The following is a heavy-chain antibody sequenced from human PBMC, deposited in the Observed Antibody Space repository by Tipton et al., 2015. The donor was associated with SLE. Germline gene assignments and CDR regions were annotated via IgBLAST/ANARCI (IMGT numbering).Heavy chain of an antibody. CDR1: GGSISSSLYY. Sequence: TLSLTCTVSGGSISSSLYYWGWIRHPPGKGLEWLVSIYYSGSTYSNPSLKSRVTISVDTSKNQFSLKLSSVTAADTAVYYCARRWDDGSYPYFDYWGQGTLVTVSS. J-gene: IGHJ4*02. V-gene: IGHV4-39*07. CDR2: IYYSGST. CDR3: ARRWDDGSYPYFDY. D-gene: IGHD1-26*01.